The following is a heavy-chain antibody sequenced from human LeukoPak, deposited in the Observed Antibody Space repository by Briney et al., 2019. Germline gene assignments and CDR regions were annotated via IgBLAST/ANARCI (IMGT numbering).Heavy chain of an antibody. Sequence: SETLSLTCGVSGDFIRSYWWGWVRQPAGKGLEWIGRIYATGSTKFNPSLKSRLTMSMDTSTNRISLNLTSVTAADTAIYFCARQGYTASYYFLDFWSQGRLVTVSS. V-gene: IGHV4-4*07. J-gene: IGHJ4*02. CDR3: ARQGYTASYYFLDF. CDR1: GDFIRSYW. CDR2: IYATGST. D-gene: IGHD1-26*01.